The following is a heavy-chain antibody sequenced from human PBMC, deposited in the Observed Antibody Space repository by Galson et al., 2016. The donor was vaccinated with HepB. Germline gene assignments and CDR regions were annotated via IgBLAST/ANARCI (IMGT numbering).Heavy chain of an antibody. CDR2: IYLSAST. V-gene: IGHV4-4*02. CDR3: ARVGYYRSHRLFDY. CDR1: GGSISSSNC. Sequence: SETLSLTCAVSGGSISSSNCWCWVRQPPGKGLEWIGDIYLSASTKYTPSLKSRVTISADKSKHQFSLNLNSVTAADTAVYYCARVGYYRSHRLFDYWGQGTLVTVSS. D-gene: IGHD3-10*01. J-gene: IGHJ4*02.